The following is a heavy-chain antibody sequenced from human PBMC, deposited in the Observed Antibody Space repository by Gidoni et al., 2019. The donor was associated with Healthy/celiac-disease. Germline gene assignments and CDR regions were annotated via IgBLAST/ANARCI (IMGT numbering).Heavy chain of an antibody. CDR2: IYTSGST. D-gene: IGHD2-2*01. CDR1: GGSISSYY. V-gene: IGHV4-4*07. J-gene: IGHJ6*03. Sequence: QVQLQESGPGLVKPSETLSLTCPVPGGSISSYYWSWIRQPAGKGLEWIGRIYTSGSTNYNPSLKSRVTMSVDTSKNQFSLKLSSVTAADTAVYYCARVFARSSPPYYYYMDVWGKGTTVTVSS. CDR3: ARVFARSSPPYYYYMDV.